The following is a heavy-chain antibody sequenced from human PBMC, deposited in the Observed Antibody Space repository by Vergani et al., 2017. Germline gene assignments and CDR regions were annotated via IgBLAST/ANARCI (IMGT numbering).Heavy chain of an antibody. J-gene: IGHJ4*02. Sequence: EVQLLESGGGLVQPGGSLRLSCAASGFTFSSYAMSWIRQAPGKGLEWVSYISSSGSTIYYADSVKGRFTISRDNAKNSLYLQMNSLRAEDTAVYYCARDRGYDILWYFDYWGQGTLVTVSS. CDR2: ISSSGSTI. V-gene: IGHV3-48*04. D-gene: IGHD3-9*01. CDR3: ARDRGYDILWYFDY. CDR1: GFTFSSYA.